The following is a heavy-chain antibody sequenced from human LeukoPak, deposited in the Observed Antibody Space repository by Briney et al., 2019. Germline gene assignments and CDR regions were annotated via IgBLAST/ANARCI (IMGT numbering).Heavy chain of an antibody. Sequence: PGGSLRLSCAASGFTFSSYGMHWVRQAPGKRLEWVAVISYDGSNKYYADSVKGRFTISRDNSKNTLYLQMNSLRAEDTAVYYCAKDGGGSGWYFDYWGQGTLVTVSS. D-gene: IGHD6-19*01. CDR1: GFTFSSYG. CDR2: ISYDGSNK. V-gene: IGHV3-30*18. J-gene: IGHJ4*02. CDR3: AKDGGGSGWYFDY.